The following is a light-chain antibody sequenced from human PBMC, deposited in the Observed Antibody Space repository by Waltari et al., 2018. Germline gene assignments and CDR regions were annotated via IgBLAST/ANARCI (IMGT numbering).Light chain of an antibody. CDR2: DAS. CDR3: QQYNNWPRGT. J-gene: IGKJ1*01. CDR1: QSIGIN. V-gene: IGKV3-15*01. Sequence: EMVMTQSPLTLSVSPGERATLPCRASQSIGINLAWYQQKPGQAPRLLISDASTRAAGIPARFTGSGSGTEFTLTISSLQSEDFAFYYCQQYNNWPRGTFGQGTKVEIK.